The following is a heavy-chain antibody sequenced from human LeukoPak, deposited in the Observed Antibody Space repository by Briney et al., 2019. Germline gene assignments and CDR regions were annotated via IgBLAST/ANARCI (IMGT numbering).Heavy chain of an antibody. CDR3: AKEDRLLWFGELAQFDY. CDR2: IKEDGSEK. D-gene: IGHD3-10*01. CDR1: GFTFSSYW. J-gene: IGHJ4*02. V-gene: IGHV3-7*01. Sequence: GGSLRLSCAASGFTFSSYWMIWVRQAPGKGLEWVANIKEDGSEKNYVDSVMGRFTISRDNSKNTLYLQMNSLRAEDTAVYYCAKEDRLLWFGELAQFDYWGQGTLVTVSS.